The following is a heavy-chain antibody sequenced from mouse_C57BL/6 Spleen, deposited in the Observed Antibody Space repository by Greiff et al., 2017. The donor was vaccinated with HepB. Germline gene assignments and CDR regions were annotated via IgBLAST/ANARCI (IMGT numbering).Heavy chain of an antibody. V-gene: IGHV14-4*01. CDR1: GFNIKDDY. CDR2: IDPENGDT. J-gene: IGHJ1*03. Sequence: VQLKESGAELVRPGASVKLSCTASGFNIKDDYMHWVKQRPEQGLEWIGWIDPENGDTEYASKFQGKATITADTSSNTAYLQLSSLTSEDTAVYYCTRYYGSSSLWYFDVWGTGTTDTVSS. CDR3: TRYYGSSSLWYFDV. D-gene: IGHD1-1*01.